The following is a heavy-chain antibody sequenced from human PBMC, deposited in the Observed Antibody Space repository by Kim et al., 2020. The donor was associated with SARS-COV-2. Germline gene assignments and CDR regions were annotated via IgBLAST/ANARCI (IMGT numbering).Heavy chain of an antibody. CDR1: GGSISSYY. CDR3: ASNDHSSSWYTLDY. V-gene: IGHV4-59*08. Sequence: SETLSLTCSVSGGSISSYYWSWIRQPPGKGLEWIGYIYYTGNPNYNPSLKSRVTISVHTSKNHFSLKLSSVTAADTAVYYCASNDHSSSWYTLDYWDQGTLVTVSS. D-gene: IGHD6-13*01. CDR2: IYYTGNP. J-gene: IGHJ4*02.